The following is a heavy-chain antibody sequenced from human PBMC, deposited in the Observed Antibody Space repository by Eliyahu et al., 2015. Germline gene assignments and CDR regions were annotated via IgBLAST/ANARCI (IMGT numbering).Heavy chain of an antibody. Sequence: QVQLVESGGGVVQPGRSLRLSCAASGFTFSSYGMHWVRQAPGKGLEWVAVIWYDGSNKYYADSVKGRFTISRDNSKNTLYLQMNSLRAEDTAVYYCARAGVKPYDILTGLLSRDAFDIWGQGTMVTVSS. J-gene: IGHJ3*02. CDR2: IWYDGSNK. CDR3: ARAGVKPYDILTGLLSRDAFDI. V-gene: IGHV3-33*01. CDR1: GFTFSSYG. D-gene: IGHD3-9*01.